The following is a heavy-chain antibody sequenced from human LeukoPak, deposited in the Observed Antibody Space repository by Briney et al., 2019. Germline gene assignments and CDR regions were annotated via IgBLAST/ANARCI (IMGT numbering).Heavy chain of an antibody. CDR1: GGSFSGYY. CDR3: ARVYTRSRGYSF. J-gene: IGHJ4*02. CDR2: INHSGST. V-gene: IGHV4-34*01. D-gene: IGHD5-18*01. Sequence: PSETLSLTCAVYGGSFSGYYWSWIRQPPGKGLEWIGEINHSGSTNYNPSLKSRVTISVDTSKNQFSLKLSSVTAADTAVYYCARVYTRSRGYSFWGQGTLVTVSS.